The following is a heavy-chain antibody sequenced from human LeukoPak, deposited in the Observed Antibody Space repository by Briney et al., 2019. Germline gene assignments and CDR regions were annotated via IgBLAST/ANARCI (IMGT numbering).Heavy chain of an antibody. D-gene: IGHD3-22*01. CDR3: AGGGDYDSSATDY. V-gene: IGHV1-69*02. CDR1: GGTFSSYS. J-gene: IGHJ4*02. Sequence: ASVKVSCKASGGTFSSYSISWVRQAPGQGLEWMGRIIPILCIANYAQKFQGRVTITADKSTSTAYMELSSLRSEDTAVYYCAGGGDYDSSATDYWGQGTLVTVSS. CDR2: IIPILCIA.